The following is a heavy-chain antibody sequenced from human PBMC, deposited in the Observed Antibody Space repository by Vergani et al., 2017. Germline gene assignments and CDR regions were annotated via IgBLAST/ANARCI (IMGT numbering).Heavy chain of an antibody. Sequence: QVQLVESGGGVVQPGRSLRLSCAASGFTFSSYAMYWVRQAPGKGLEWVVGISFDGTNEYYPDLVKGRFTISRDIAKNTLYLQVRSLRLEDTGVYHCVRDRGLCAGGRCYTEAWDYWGQGTPVTVSS. V-gene: IGHV3-30-3*01. CDR2: ISFDGTNE. CDR1: GFTFSSYA. D-gene: IGHD2-2*02. CDR3: VRDRGLCAGGRCYTEAWDY. J-gene: IGHJ4*02.